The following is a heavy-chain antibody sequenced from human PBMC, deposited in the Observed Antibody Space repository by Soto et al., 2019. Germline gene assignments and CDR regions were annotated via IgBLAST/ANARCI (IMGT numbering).Heavy chain of an antibody. CDR3: ARGRDYCDS. CDR2: IHPFGLTI. CDR1: RFTFTDFH. Sequence: QVQLVESGGGLVKPGGSLRLSCAASRFTFTDFHMTWIRQAPGKGLEWVSSIHPFGLTIDYADSVKGRFTISRDNAKNSLYLQMNSLRPDDTAVYYCARGRDYCDSWGQGSLVTVSS. J-gene: IGHJ4*02. V-gene: IGHV3-11*01.